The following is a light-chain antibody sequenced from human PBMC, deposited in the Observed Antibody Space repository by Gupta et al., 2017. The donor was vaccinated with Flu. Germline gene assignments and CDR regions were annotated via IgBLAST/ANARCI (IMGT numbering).Light chain of an antibody. Sequence: SFELTQPPPVSVSPGQPARITCSGESLSQQSAYCYHQKPGQAPAMVLYTDTERPSGIPELLSGSSAGTIATLTVIGLKAEDEADYYCQSEDTSGIYVFGSGTKFTVL. CDR2: TDT. J-gene: IGLJ1*01. CDR1: SLSQQS. V-gene: IGLV3-25*03. CDR3: QSEDTSGIYV.